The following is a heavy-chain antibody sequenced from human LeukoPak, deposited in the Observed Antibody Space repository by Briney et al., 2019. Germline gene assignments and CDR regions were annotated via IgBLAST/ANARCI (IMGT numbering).Heavy chain of an antibody. V-gene: IGHV4-59*08. J-gene: IGHJ6*03. CDR3: ARHLTYSSSSEYYYYYMDV. Sequence: PSEPLPPTCPVPGGPSISSYWTWIRHPPGKGREGIGYFYYSGSTNYNPSLKSRVTISVDTSKNQFSLKLSSVTAADTAVYYCARHLTYSSSSEYYYYYMDVWGKGTTVTVSS. D-gene: IGHD6-6*01. CDR1: GGPSISSY. CDR2: FYYSGST.